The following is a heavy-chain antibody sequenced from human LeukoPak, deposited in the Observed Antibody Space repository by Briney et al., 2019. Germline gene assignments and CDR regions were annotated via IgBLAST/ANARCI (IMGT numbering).Heavy chain of an antibody. J-gene: IGHJ4*02. V-gene: IGHV3-74*01. CDR1: GFTFSSYW. CDR2: INSDGSST. CDR3: ARAAGEMATIRY. Sequence: GGSLRLSCAASGFTFSSYWMHWVRHAPGKGLVWVSRINSDGSSTSYADSVKGRFTISRDNAKNTLYLQMNSLRAEDTAVYYCARAAGEMATIRYWGQGTLVTVSS. D-gene: IGHD5-24*01.